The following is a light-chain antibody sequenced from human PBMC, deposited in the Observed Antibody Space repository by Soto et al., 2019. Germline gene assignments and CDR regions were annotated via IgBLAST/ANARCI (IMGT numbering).Light chain of an antibody. Sequence: EIALTQSPATLSLSPGERATLSCRASQSVSRYLAWYQQKPGQAPRLLIYDASNRATGIPARFSGSGSGTDFTLTISRLEPEDFAVYYCQQYGSSPLYTFGQGTKLEIK. V-gene: IGKV3-20*01. CDR2: DAS. CDR1: QSVSRY. J-gene: IGKJ2*01. CDR3: QQYGSSPLYT.